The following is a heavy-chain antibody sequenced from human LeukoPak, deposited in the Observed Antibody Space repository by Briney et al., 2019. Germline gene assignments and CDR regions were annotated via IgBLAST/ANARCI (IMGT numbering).Heavy chain of an antibody. CDR3: AAMARGVTPFFDY. D-gene: IGHD3-10*01. Sequence: GGSLRLSCAASGFTFSSYWMSWVRQAPGKGLEWVANIKQDGSAQYYVDPWKVHLTISRENAKNSLYLQMNSLRAEDTAVYYCAAMARGVTPFFDYWGQGTLVTVSS. CDR1: GFTFSSYW. J-gene: IGHJ4*02. V-gene: IGHV3-7*01. CDR2: IKQDGSAQ.